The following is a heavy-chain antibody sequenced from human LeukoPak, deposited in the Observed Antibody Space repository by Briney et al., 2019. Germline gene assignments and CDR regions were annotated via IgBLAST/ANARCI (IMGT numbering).Heavy chain of an antibody. V-gene: IGHV3-7*01. CDR1: RFIISDYW. J-gene: IGHJ3*01. CDR2: IKQDGSEK. Sequence: GGSLRLSCVASRFIISDYWMNWVRQAPGKGLEWVANIKQDGSEKYYVDSVKGRFTISRDNAKNSVYLQMNSLRAEDTAVYYCARGFDGANAFDLWGQGTLVTVSS. CDR3: ARGFDGANAFDL.